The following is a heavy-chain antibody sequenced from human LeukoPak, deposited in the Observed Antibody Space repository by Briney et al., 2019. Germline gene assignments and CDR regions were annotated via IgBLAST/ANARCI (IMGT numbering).Heavy chain of an antibody. Sequence: ASVKVSCKASGYTFTGYYMHWVRQATGQGLEWMGWMNPNSGNTGYAQKFQGRVTMTRNTSISTAYMELSSLRSEDTAVYYCASTKRGWFGEFDYYYYGMDVWGQGTTVTVSS. CDR3: ASTKRGWFGEFDYYYYGMDV. CDR1: GYTFTGYY. D-gene: IGHD3-10*01. V-gene: IGHV1-8*02. J-gene: IGHJ6*02. CDR2: MNPNSGNT.